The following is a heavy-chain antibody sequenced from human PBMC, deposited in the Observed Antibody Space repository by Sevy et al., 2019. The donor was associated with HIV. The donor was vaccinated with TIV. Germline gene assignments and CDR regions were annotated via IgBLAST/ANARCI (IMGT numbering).Heavy chain of an antibody. CDR3: AKDRDSSSSYYFDY. CDR1: GFTFSSYG. CDR2: ISYDGSNK. V-gene: IGHV3-30*18. Sequence: GGSLRLSCAASGFTFSSYGMHWDRQAPGKGLEWVAVISYDGSNKYYADSVKGRFTISRDNSKNTLYLQMNSLRAEDTAVYYCAKDRDSSSSYYFDYWGQGTLVTVSS. D-gene: IGHD6-13*01. J-gene: IGHJ4*02.